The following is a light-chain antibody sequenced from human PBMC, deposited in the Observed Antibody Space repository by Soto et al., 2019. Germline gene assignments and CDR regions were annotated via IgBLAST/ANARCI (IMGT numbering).Light chain of an antibody. CDR2: GAS. CDR1: QSVSSSY. Sequence: EIVLTQSPGTLSLSPGERATLSCRASQSVSSSYLAWYQQKPGQAPRLLIYGASSRATGIPDRFSGSGSGTDFTLTIISVQPDDVATYYCQQYNSYPLTFGGGTKVDIK. V-gene: IGKV3-20*01. J-gene: IGKJ4*01. CDR3: QQYNSYPLT.